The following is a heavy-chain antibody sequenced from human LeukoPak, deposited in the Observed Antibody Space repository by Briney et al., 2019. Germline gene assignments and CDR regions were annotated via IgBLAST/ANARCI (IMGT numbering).Heavy chain of an antibody. CDR3: ARDRSGGYHFDY. Sequence: GGSLRLSCAASGFTFSNYNMNWVRQAPGKGLEWVSYIGRTGTIYYADSVRGRFTISRDNAKNSLYLHMSSLRDEDTALYYCARDRSGGYHFDYWGQGTLVTVCS. CDR1: GFTFSNYN. CDR2: IGRTGTI. D-gene: IGHD2-15*01. J-gene: IGHJ4*02. V-gene: IGHV3-69-1*01.